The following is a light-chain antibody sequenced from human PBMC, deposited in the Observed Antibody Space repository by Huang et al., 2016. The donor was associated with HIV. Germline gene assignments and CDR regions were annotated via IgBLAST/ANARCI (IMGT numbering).Light chain of an antibody. CDR2: WAS. V-gene: IGKV4-1*01. Sequence: DIIMTQSPDSLALSLGGRAAINCTASQSVLKTSNNKNCLSWYQLKGGQPPKLLIYWASPRESGVPDRFSGSGSGTHFTLTIASLQAEDVAVYYCHQCYDIPQTFGQGTKVEVK. CDR1: QSVLKTSNNKNC. CDR3: HQCYDIPQT. J-gene: IGKJ1*01.